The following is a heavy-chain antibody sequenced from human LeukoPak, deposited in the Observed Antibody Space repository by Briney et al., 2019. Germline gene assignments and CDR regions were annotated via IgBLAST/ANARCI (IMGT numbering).Heavy chain of an antibody. Sequence: GGSLRLSCAASGFTFSSYAMSWVRQAPGKGLEWVSYISTSGGTIYYADSVKGRFTISRDNAKNSLYLQLNSLRAEDTAMYYCARSASSGYHIWGQGTMVTVSS. CDR3: ARSASSGYHI. V-gene: IGHV3-48*04. J-gene: IGHJ3*02. D-gene: IGHD3-22*01. CDR1: GFTFSSYA. CDR2: ISTSGGTI.